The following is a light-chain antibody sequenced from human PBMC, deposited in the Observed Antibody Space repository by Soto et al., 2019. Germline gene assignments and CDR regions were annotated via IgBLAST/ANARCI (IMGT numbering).Light chain of an antibody. J-gene: IGKJ1*01. V-gene: IGKV3-15*01. CDR1: QSVSSK. Sequence: EIVMTQSPATLSVSPGEGATLSCRASQSVSSKLAWYQQKPGQAPRLLIYGASTRATGIPARFSGSGSGTEFTLIISSLQSEDSAVYYCQQYNSCLWAFGIGTKVEIK. CDR2: GAS. CDR3: QQYNSCLWA.